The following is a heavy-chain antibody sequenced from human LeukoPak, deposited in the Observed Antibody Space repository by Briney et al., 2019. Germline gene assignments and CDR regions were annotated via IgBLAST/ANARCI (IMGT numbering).Heavy chain of an antibody. J-gene: IGHJ4*02. V-gene: IGHV3-23*01. CDR1: GFAFSSYA. CDR3: ANPGGNLPFDY. CDR2: ISGSGGST. D-gene: IGHD4-23*01. Sequence: PGGSLRLSCAASGFAFSSYAMSWVRQAPGKGLEWVSAISGSGGSTYYADSVKGRFTIPRDNSKNTLYLQMNSLRAEDTAVYYCANPGGNLPFDYWGQGTLVTVSS.